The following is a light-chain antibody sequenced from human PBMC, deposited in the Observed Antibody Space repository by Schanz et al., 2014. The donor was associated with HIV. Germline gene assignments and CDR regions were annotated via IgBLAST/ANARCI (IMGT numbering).Light chain of an antibody. CDR1: SSDVGSYNL. CDR2: EVS. J-gene: IGLJ1*01. Sequence: QSALTQPASVSGSPGQSITISCTGTSSDVGSYNLVSWYQQHPGKVPKLMIYEVSKRPSGVSNRFSGSKSGKTASLTISGLQAEDEADYYCCSYAGSSTFYVFGTGTKLTVL. CDR3: CSYAGSSTFYV. V-gene: IGLV2-23*02.